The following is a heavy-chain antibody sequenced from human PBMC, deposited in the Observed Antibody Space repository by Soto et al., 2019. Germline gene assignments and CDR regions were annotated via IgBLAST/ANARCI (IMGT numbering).Heavy chain of an antibody. CDR3: ARVDNLVTTISALDS. CDR1: GYSIISTNW. J-gene: IGHJ4*02. D-gene: IGHD4-17*01. V-gene: IGHV4-4*02. CDR2: IYHSGSA. Sequence: PSETLSLTCAVSGYSIISTNWWSWVRQPPGKGLEWIGEIYHSGSANYNPSLKSRVTISVDKSKNQFSLNLSSMTAADTALYYCARVDNLVTTISALDSWGQGTLVTVSS.